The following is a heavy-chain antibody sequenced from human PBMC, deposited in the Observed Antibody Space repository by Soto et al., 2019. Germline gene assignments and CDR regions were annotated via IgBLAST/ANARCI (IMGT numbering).Heavy chain of an antibody. J-gene: IGHJ4*02. V-gene: IGHV3-30*18. Sequence: GGSLRLSCAASGFTFSSYGMHWVRQAPGKGLEWVAVISYDGSNKYYADSVKGRFTISRDNSKNTLYLQMNSLRAEDTAVYYCAKPSQGGVIILCADYWGQGTLVTVSS. D-gene: IGHD3-10*01. CDR3: AKPSQGGVIILCADY. CDR1: GFTFSSYG. CDR2: ISYDGSNK.